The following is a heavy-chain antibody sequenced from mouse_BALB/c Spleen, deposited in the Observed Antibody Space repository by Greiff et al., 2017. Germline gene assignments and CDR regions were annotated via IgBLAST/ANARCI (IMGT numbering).Heavy chain of an antibody. CDR1: GFTFSSYA. CDR2: ISSGGSYT. J-gene: IGHJ4*01. CDR3: AIAAMDY. Sequence: EVQGVESGGGLVKPGGSLKLSCAASGFTFSSYAMSWVRQSPEKRLEWVAEISSGGSYTYYPDTVTGRFTISRDNAKNTLYLEMSSLRSEDTAMYYCAIAAMDYWGQGTSVTVSS. V-gene: IGHV5-9-4*01.